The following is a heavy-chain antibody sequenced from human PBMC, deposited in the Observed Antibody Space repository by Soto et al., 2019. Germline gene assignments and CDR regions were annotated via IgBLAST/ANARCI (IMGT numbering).Heavy chain of an antibody. CDR2: IHHSGST. V-gene: IGHV4-4*02. Sequence: LSLTCAVSGGSISSSNWWSWVRQPPGKGLEWIGEIHHSGSTNYNPSLKSRVTISVDKSKNQFSLKLSSVTAADTAVYYCARDMGAEAAMVYWGQGTLVTVSS. CDR1: GGSISSSNW. J-gene: IGHJ4*02. CDR3: ARDMGAEAAMVY. D-gene: IGHD5-18*01.